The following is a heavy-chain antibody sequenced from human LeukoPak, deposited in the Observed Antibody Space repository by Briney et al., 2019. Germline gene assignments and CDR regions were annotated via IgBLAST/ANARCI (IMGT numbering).Heavy chain of an antibody. Sequence: ASVKVSCKVSGYTLTELSMHWVRQAPGKGLEWMGGFDPEDGETIYAQKFQGRVTMTEDTSTDTAYMELSSLRSEDTAVYYCATGVAAGNWFDPWGQGTLVTVSS. D-gene: IGHD6-13*01. CDR3: ATGVAAGNWFDP. J-gene: IGHJ5*02. V-gene: IGHV1-24*01. CDR1: GYTLTELS. CDR2: FDPEDGET.